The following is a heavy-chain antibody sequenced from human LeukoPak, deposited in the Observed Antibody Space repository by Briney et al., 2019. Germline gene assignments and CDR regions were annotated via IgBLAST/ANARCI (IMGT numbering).Heavy chain of an antibody. D-gene: IGHD6-13*01. V-gene: IGHV3-21*01. CDR3: ARDLWAAAASTN. CDR1: GFTFSSYS. Sequence: PGGSLRLSCAASGFTFSSYSMNWVRQAPGKGLEWVSSISSSSSYIYYADSVKGRFTISRDNAKNSLYLQMNSLRAEGTAVYYCARDLWAAAASTNWGQGTLVTVSS. J-gene: IGHJ4*02. CDR2: ISSSSSYI.